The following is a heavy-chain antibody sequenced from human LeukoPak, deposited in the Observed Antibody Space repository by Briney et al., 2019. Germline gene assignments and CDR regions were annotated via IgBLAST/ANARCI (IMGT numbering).Heavy chain of an antibody. J-gene: IGHJ4*02. CDR3: ARDKSLFDY. Sequence: PGGSLRLSCAASGFTFSSYGMNWVRQAPGKGLEWVSSISSSSSYIYYADSAKGRFTISRDNAKNSLYLQMNSPRAEDTAVYYCARDKSLFDYWGQGTLVTVSS. CDR1: GFTFSSYG. V-gene: IGHV3-21*01. CDR2: ISSSSSYI.